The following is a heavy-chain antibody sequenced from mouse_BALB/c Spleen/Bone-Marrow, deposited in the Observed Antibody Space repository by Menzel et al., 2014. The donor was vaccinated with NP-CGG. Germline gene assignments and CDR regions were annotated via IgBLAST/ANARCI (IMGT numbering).Heavy chain of an antibody. V-gene: IGHV5-6-5*01. CDR1: GFTFSSYA. CDR3: ARARFYYGKLVDY. J-gene: IGHJ4*01. Sequence: EVKLVESGGGLVKPGGSLKLSCAASGFTFSSYAMSWVRQTPEKRLEWVASISSGGSTYYPDSVKGRFTISRDNARNILYLQMSSLRSEDTAMYYCARARFYYGKLVDYWCQGTSVTVSS. CDR2: ISSGGST. D-gene: IGHD1-1*01.